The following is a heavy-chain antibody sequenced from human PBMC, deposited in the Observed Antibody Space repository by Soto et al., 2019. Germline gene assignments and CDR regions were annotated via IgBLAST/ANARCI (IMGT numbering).Heavy chain of an antibody. J-gene: IGHJ4*02. D-gene: IGHD6-19*01. Sequence: QVQLVESGGGVVQPGRSLRLSWAASRFTFSNYGMHWVRQAPGKGLEWVAVIWYDGSYKYYADSVKGRFTISRDNSKNTLYLQMNSLRAEDTAVYYCARDAYSSGYSYLDYWGQGTLVTVSS. CDR1: RFTFSNYG. V-gene: IGHV3-33*01. CDR3: ARDAYSSGYSYLDY. CDR2: IWYDGSYK.